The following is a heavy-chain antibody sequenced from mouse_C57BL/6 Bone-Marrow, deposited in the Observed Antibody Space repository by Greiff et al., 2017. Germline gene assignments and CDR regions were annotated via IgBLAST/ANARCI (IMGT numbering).Heavy chain of an antibody. CDR1: GYSITSGYY. V-gene: IGHV3-6*01. CDR2: ISYDGSN. J-gene: IGHJ3*01. Sequence: ESGPGLVKPSQSLSLTCSVTGYSITSGYYWNWIRQFPGNKLEWMGYISYDGSNNYNPSLKNRISITRDTSKNQFCLKLNSVTTEDTATYYCARAWFAYWGQGTLVTVSA. CDR3: ARAWFAY.